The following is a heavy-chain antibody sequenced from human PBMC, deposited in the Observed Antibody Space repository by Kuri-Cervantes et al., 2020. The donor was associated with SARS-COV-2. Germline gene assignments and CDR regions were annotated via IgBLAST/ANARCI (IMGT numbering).Heavy chain of an antibody. CDR2: ISSSSSYI. V-gene: IGHV3-21*01. CDR3: ARTINQGDSGYETLYYYMDV. D-gene: IGHD5-12*01. CDR1: GFSFSDYS. J-gene: IGHJ6*03. Sequence: GESLKISCATSGFSFSDYSMNWVRQAPGKGLEWVSSISSSSSYIYYADSVKGRFTISRDNAKNSLYLQMNSLRAEDTAVYYCARTINQGDSGYETLYYYMDVWGKGTTVTVSS.